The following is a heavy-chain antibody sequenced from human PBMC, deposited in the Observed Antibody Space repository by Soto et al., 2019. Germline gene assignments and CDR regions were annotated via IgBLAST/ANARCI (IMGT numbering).Heavy chain of an antibody. J-gene: IGHJ4*02. V-gene: IGHV3-21*02. Sequence: EVQLVESGGGLVTPGGSLRLSCAASGFSFRSYSMHWVRQAPGKGLEWVSSISSSSSNIYYADSVKGRFTISRDEATNSLYLQMNSLRAEDTAGYYCARHTTNPYKIDYWGQGTLVTVSA. CDR3: ARHTTNPYKIDY. D-gene: IGHD1-1*01. CDR1: GFSFRSYS. CDR2: ISSSSSNI.